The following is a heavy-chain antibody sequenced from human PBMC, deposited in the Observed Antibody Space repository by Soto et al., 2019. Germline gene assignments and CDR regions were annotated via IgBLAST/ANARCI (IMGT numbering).Heavy chain of an antibody. Sequence: SETLSLTCAVSGGSISSGGYSWSWIRQPPGKGLEWIGYIYHSGSTYYNPSLKSRVTISVDTSKNQFSLKLSSVTAADTAVYYCASRIVGATIFDYRGQGTLVTVSS. J-gene: IGHJ4*02. V-gene: IGHV4-30-2*02. D-gene: IGHD1-26*01. CDR2: IYHSGST. CDR1: GGSISSGGYS. CDR3: ASRIVGATIFDY.